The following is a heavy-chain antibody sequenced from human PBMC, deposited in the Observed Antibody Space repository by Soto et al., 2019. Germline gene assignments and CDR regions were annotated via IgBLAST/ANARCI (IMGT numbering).Heavy chain of an antibody. CDR1: GFTFGDYA. J-gene: IGHJ4*02. CDR3: TRDHYGRGFSHGAIDF. Sequence: GGSLRLSCSPSGFTFGDYAMNWFRQAPGKGLEWVGFIKSKAFGGTPEYAASVKGRFTISRDDSMSIAYLQMNSLKTDDTAVYYCTRDHYGRGFSHGAIDFWGQGTPVTVSS. D-gene: IGHD5-18*01. V-gene: IGHV3-49*03. CDR2: IKSKAFGGTP.